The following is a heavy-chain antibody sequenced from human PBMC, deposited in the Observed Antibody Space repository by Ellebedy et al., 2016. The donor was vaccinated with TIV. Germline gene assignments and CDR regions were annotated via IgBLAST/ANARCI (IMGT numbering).Heavy chain of an antibody. CDR1: GGSINSGDYY. CDR2: IYYSGRA. Sequence: MPSETLSLTCTVPGGSINSGDYYWSWIRQPTGKGLEWVGYIYYSGRAYYNSSLKGRVKISVDRSKNQFSLELNSVTAAATAVYFCARGLTGNAFDIWGQGTMVTVSS. D-gene: IGHD1-20*01. J-gene: IGHJ3*02. CDR3: ARGLTGNAFDI. V-gene: IGHV4-30-4*01.